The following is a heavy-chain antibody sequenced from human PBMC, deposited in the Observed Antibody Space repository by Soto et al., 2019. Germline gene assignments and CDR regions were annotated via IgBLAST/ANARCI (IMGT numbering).Heavy chain of an antibody. J-gene: IGHJ4*02. D-gene: IGHD1-20*01. V-gene: IGHV3-11*06. Sequence: PGGSLRLSCAASGFTLSDYYMNWMRQAPGKGPEWVSYISASSSYTNYADSVQGRFTISRDNAKNSLYLQMNSLRAEDTAVYYCARDPAGVSGTSDYWGQGTLVTVSS. CDR1: GFTLSDYY. CDR2: ISASSSYT. CDR3: ARDPAGVSGTSDY.